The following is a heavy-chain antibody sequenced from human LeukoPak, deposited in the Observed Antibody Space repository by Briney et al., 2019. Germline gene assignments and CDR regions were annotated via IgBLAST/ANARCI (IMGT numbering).Heavy chain of an antibody. D-gene: IGHD6-19*01. J-gene: IGHJ4*02. CDR1: GFTFSSYS. Sequence: PGGSLRLSCAASGFTFSSYSMNWVRQAPGKGLEWVSSISSSSSYIYYADSVKGRFTISRDNAKNSLYLQMNSLRAEDTAVYYCARGKAVAGTGSCDYWGQGTLVTVSS. CDR3: ARGKAVAGTGSCDY. V-gene: IGHV3-21*01. CDR2: ISSSSSYI.